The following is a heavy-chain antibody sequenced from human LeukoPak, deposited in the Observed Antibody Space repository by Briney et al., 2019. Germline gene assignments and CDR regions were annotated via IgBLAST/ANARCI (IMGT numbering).Heavy chain of an antibody. CDR1: GGSFSGYY. CDR3: ARGRVHYYDSSGYYLNWFDP. V-gene: IGHV4-34*01. D-gene: IGHD3-22*01. Sequence: PSETLSLTCAVYGGSFSGYYWSWIRQPPGKGLEWIGEINHSGSTNYNPSLKSRVTISVDTSKNQFSLKLSSVTAADTAVYYCARGRVHYYDSSGYYLNWFDPWGQGTLVTVSS. CDR2: INHSGST. J-gene: IGHJ5*02.